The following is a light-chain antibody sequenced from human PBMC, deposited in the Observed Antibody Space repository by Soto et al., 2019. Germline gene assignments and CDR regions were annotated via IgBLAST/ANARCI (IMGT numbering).Light chain of an antibody. V-gene: IGLV2-14*01. J-gene: IGLJ2*01. CDR3: SSYINNNSPVL. CDR1: SRDVGGYNY. Sequence: QSVLTQPASVSGSPGQSITISCTGTSRDVGGYNYVSWYQQYPGKAPKLIIYEVSNRPSGVSYRFSGSKSGTTASLAISGLQAEDEAEDYCSSYINNNSPVLFGGGTK. CDR2: EVS.